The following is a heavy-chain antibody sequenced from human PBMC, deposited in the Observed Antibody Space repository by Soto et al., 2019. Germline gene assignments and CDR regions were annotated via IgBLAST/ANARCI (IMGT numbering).Heavy chain of an antibody. J-gene: IGHJ4*02. CDR1: GGSISSGDYY. CDR3: ARDSYDSSGSSGYSFDY. D-gene: IGHD3-22*01. V-gene: IGHV4-30-4*01. CDR2: IYYSGST. Sequence: QVQLQESGPGLVKPSQTLSLTCTVSGGSISSGDYYWNWIRQPPGKGLEWIGYIYYSGSTYYNPSIKIRVTISVDTSKNQFSLKLSSVTAADTAVYYCARDSYDSSGSSGYSFDYWGQGTLVTVSS.